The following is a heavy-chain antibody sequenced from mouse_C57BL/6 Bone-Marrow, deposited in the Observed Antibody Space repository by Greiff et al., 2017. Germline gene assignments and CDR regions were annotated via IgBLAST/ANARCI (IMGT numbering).Heavy chain of an antibody. CDR2: IHPNSGST. J-gene: IGHJ4*01. Sequence: QVPLQQPGAELVKPGASVKLSCKASGYTFTSYWMHWVKQRPGQGLEWIGMIHPNSGSTNYNEKFKSKATLTVDKSSSTAYMQLSSLTSEDSAVYYCAGYDSYAMDYWGQGTSVTVSS. CDR3: AGYDSYAMDY. CDR1: GYTFTSYW. V-gene: IGHV1-64*01. D-gene: IGHD2-10*02.